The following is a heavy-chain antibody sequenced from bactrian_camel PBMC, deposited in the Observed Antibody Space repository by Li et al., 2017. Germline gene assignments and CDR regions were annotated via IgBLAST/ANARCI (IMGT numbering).Heavy chain of an antibody. D-gene: IGHD4*01. CDR1: GDTIGRYC. Sequence: HVQLVESGGGSVQVGGSLTLSCVASGDTIGRYCMGWFRQAPGKERETVASIRTGYPFTSDYHDSVKGRFTISHDGAKRMLFLQMNGLTPEDTALYYCAAARPGRCSGTYLNDYKYDHWGRGTQVTVS. CDR3: AAARPGRCSGTYLNDYKYDH. CDR2: IRTGYPFTS. V-gene: IGHV3-2*01. J-gene: IGHJ4*01.